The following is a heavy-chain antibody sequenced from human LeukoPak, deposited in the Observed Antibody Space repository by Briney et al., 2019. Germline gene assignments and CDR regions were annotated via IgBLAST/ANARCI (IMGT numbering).Heavy chain of an antibody. J-gene: IGHJ4*02. CDR3: VKQPSSGYYY. CDR2: ISSGGAGT. CDR1: GFTVNSYA. Sequence: GGSLRLSCAASGFTVNSYAMSWVRQAPGKGLEWVSGISSGGAGTYYADCVKGRFTIYRDNSKNTLYLQIHSLRADDTAVYYCVKQPSSGYYYWGQGTLVTVSS. V-gene: IGHV3-23*01. D-gene: IGHD3-22*01.